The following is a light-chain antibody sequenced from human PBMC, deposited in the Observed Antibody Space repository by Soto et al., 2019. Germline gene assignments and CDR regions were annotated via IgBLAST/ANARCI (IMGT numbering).Light chain of an antibody. CDR2: WAS. CDR3: QQYNLSPIT. CDR1: QSVLYSSNNNNY. Sequence: DIVMTQSPDSLAVSLGERASINCKSSQSVLYSSNNNNYLAWYQQKPGQPPKLLIYWASTRESGVPDRFSGSGSGTDFTLTISSLQAEDVAVYFCQQYNLSPITFGQGTRLEIK. V-gene: IGKV4-1*01. J-gene: IGKJ5*01.